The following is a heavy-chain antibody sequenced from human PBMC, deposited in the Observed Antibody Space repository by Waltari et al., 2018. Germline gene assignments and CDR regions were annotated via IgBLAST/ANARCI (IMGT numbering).Heavy chain of an antibody. J-gene: IGHJ3*02. CDR2: IYYSGST. D-gene: IGHD3-3*01. Sequence: QLQLQESGPGLVKPSETLSLTCTVSGGSIRSSSYYWGWIRQPPGKGLEWIGSIYYSGSTYYNPSLKSRVTISVDTSKNQFSLKLSSVTAADTAVYYCASSTIFGVVILRDAFDIWGQGTMVTVSS. CDR3: ASSTIFGVVILRDAFDI. CDR1: GGSIRSSSYY. V-gene: IGHV4-39*07.